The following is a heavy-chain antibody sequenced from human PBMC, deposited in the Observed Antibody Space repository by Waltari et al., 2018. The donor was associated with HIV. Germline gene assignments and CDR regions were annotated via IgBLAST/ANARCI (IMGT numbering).Heavy chain of an antibody. CDR2: SSSSGGTT. V-gene: IGHV3-11*01. J-gene: IGHJ4*02. CDR1: GFTFSEYY. D-gene: IGHD3-3*01. Sequence: QVQLVESGGGLVKPGGSLTLSCAASGFTFSEYYMSWIRQAPGKGLEWLSYSSSSGGTTYYAESVRGRFTISRDSAKHSLFLQMNSLRAEDTAVYYCVRDNHDFWSGHYFDSWGQGTLVTVSS. CDR3: VRDNHDFWSGHYFDS.